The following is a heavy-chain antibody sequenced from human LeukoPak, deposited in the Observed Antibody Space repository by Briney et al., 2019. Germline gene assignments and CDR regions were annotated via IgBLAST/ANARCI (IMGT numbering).Heavy chain of an antibody. J-gene: IGHJ4*02. CDR3: AKDFSVYYYDSRVLDY. CDR2: IRYDRSNK. V-gene: IGHV3-30*02. D-gene: IGHD3-22*01. Sequence: PGGSLRLSCAGSGFTFSSYGMHWVRQAPGKGLEWVAFIRYDRSNKYYADSVKGRFTISRDNSKNTLYLQMNSLRAEDTAVYYCAKDFSVYYYDSRVLDYWGQGTLVTVSS. CDR1: GFTFSSYG.